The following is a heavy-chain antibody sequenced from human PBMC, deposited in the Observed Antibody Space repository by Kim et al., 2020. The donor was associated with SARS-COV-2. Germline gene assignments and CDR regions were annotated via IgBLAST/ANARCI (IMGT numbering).Heavy chain of an antibody. J-gene: IGHJ4*02. CDR2: ISGSGGST. CDR3: AKVTGGWVGATKGAFDY. Sequence: GGSLRLSCAASGFTFSSYAMSWVRQAPGKGLEWVSAISGSGGSTYYADPVKGRFTISRDNSKNTLYLQMNSLRAEDTAVYYCAKVTGGWVGATKGAFDYWGQGTLVTVSS. D-gene: IGHD1-26*01. CDR1: GFTFSSYA. V-gene: IGHV3-23*01.